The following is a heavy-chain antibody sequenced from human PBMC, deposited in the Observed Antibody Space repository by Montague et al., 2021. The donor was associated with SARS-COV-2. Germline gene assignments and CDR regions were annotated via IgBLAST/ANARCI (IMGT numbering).Heavy chain of an antibody. V-gene: IGHV6-1*01. D-gene: IGHD4-17*01. J-gene: IGHJ6*02. CDR2: TYYRSKWQN. CDR3: SRGILRLGMDV. CDR1: GDSVSRNTAF. Sequence: CAISGDSVSRNTAFWNWVRQSPSRGLEFLGRTYYRSKWQNDYAVSVRSRITINPDTSKNQFSLHLNSVTPEDTAVYYCSRGILRLGMDVWGQGTTVTVSS.